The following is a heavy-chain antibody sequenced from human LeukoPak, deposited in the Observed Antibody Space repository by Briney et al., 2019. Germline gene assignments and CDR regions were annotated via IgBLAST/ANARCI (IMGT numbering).Heavy chain of an antibody. D-gene: IGHD6-19*01. CDR3: EKSQWLDNAIDI. CDR2: ISGSGGST. J-gene: IGHJ3*02. Sequence: GGSLRLSCAASGFTFSSYAMSWVRQAPGKGLEWVSTISGSGGSTYYADSVKGRFTISRDNSKNTLYLQMNSLRAEDTAVYSCEKSQWLDNAIDIWDPGTMVTVSS. CDR1: GFTFSSYA. V-gene: IGHV3-23*01.